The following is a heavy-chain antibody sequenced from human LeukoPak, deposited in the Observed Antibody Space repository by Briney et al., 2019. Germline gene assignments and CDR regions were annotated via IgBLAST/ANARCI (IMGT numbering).Heavy chain of an antibody. V-gene: IGHV1-2*02. J-gene: IGHJ4*02. CDR1: GYTFTRHY. CDR3: ARAEAIDY. Sequence: GASVKASCKASGYTFTRHYMHWVRQPPGKGRERMPWINPNSGGTKYAQKFQGRVTMTRDTSISTAYMELSSLRSDDTAMYYCARAEAIDYWGQGTLVTVSS. D-gene: IGHD5-12*01. CDR2: INPNSGGT.